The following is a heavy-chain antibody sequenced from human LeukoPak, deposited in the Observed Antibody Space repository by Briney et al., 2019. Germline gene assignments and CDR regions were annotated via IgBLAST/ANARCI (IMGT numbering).Heavy chain of an antibody. CDR1: GFTFSSHA. J-gene: IGHJ4*02. D-gene: IGHD2/OR15-2a*01. CDR2: ISGSGDTT. Sequence: GGSLRLSCAASGFTFSSHAMSWVRQAPGKGLEWVSAISGSGDTTYYADSVRGRFTISRDNSKNTQHLQMSSLRAEDTARHDCALNRGDYWGQGTLVTVSS. CDR3: ALNRGDY. V-gene: IGHV3-23*01.